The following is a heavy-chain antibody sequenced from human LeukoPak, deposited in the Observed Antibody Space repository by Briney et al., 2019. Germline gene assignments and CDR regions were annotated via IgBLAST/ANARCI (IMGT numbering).Heavy chain of an antibody. CDR1: GFPFTTYW. V-gene: IGHV3-74*01. CDR2: IHGDGTTT. Sequence: GSLILSCAASGFPFTTYWMHWVRQAPGKGLVWVSRIHGDGTTTTYADSVQGRFIISRDNAKNTLYLQMNSLRAEDTAVYYCASLLSGGGYALDIWGQGTIVTASS. CDR3: ASLLSGGGYALDI. D-gene: IGHD3-16*01. J-gene: IGHJ3*02.